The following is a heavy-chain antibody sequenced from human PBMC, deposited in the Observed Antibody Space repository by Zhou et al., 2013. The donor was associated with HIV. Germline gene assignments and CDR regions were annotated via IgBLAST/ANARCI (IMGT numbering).Heavy chain of an antibody. V-gene: IGHV1-2*02. D-gene: IGHD1-20*01. CDR2: ILPNSGAT. CDR1: GYTFTGYY. Sequence: QVQLVQSGAELKKPGASVRVSCKASGYTFTGYYLHWVRETPAQGLEWMGWILPNSGATKYAQRFQGRVTMTRDTSISTVYMELRGLRSDDTALYYCASYGPGYNWMYSWGQGTLVTVSS. J-gene: IGHJ4*02. CDR3: ASYGPGYNWMYS.